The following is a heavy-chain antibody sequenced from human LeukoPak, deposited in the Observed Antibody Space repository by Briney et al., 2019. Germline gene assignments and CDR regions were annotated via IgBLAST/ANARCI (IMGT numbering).Heavy chain of an antibody. CDR3: ASSERGY. V-gene: IGHV3-53*01. CDR2: IFTSGGT. CDR1: GFTVSSNY. Sequence: GGSLRLSCVASGFTVSSNYMSWVRQAPGKGLEWVSVIFTSGGTDYPDAVKGRFTISRDISKSTLYLQMNNLRAEDTAVYYCASSERGYWGQGTLVTVSS. J-gene: IGHJ4*02.